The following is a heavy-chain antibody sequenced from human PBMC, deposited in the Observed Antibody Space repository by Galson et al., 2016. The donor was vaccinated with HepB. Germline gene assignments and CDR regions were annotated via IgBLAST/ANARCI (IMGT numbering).Heavy chain of an antibody. D-gene: IGHD6-13*01. Sequence: SLRLSCAASGFTFSSYAISWVRQAPGKGLEWVSLISGSGVSTYYADSVKGRFTISRDNSKNTLYLQMNSLRADDTAVYYCARGLQNPTRTSSYYFDSWGQGTLVTVSS. CDR1: GFTFSSYA. J-gene: IGHJ4*02. CDR2: ISGSGVST. CDR3: ARGLQNPTRTSSYYFDS. V-gene: IGHV3-23*01.